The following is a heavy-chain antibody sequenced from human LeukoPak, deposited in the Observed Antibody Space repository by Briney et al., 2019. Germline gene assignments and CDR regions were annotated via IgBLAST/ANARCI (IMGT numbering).Heavy chain of an antibody. CDR1: GFTVSSKY. D-gene: IGHD2-21*01. V-gene: IGHV3-66*01. CDR3: ARNIPVTRWGY. CDR2: IYSGGST. Sequence: GGSLRLSCAASGFTVSSKYMSWVRQAPGKGLEWVSVIYSGGSTYYADSVKGRFTISRDNSKNTVYLQMNSLRAEDTAVYYCARNIPVTRWGYWGQGTLVTVSS. J-gene: IGHJ4*02.